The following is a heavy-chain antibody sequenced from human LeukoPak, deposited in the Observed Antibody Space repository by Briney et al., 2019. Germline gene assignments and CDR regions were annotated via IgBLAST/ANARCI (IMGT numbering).Heavy chain of an antibody. CDR3: ASSLGVVIMGFDY. Sequence: SVKVSCKASGGTFSSYAISWVRQAPGQGLEWMGRIIPILGIANHAQKFQGRVTITADESTSTAYMELSSLRSEDTAVYYCASSLGVVIMGFDYWGQGTLVTVSS. D-gene: IGHD3-3*01. CDR2: IIPILGIA. V-gene: IGHV1-69*04. J-gene: IGHJ4*02. CDR1: GGTFSSYA.